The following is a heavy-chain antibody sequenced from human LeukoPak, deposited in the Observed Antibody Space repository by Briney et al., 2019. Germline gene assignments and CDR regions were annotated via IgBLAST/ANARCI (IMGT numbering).Heavy chain of an antibody. CDR2: LYSGGNT. D-gene: IGHD3-22*01. CDR1: GFTVSSNY. Sequence: PGGSLRLSCAASGFTVSSNYMSWVRQAPGKGLEWVSVLYSGGNTYYADSVEGRFTISRDNSKNTLYLQMNSLRAEDTAVYYCARDRTDYYDSSGVFDYWGQGTLVTVSS. CDR3: ARDRTDYYDSSGVFDY. V-gene: IGHV3-66*01. J-gene: IGHJ4*02.